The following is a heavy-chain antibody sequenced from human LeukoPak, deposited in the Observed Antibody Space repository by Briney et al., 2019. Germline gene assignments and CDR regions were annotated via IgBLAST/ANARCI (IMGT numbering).Heavy chain of an antibody. Sequence: GESLKISCKGSGYSFTSYWIGWVRQMPGKGLEWMGIIYPGDSDTRYSPSFQGQVTISANKSIGTAYLQWSSLKASDTAMYYCARNVDTAMADYWGQGTLVTVSS. CDR3: ARNVDTAMADY. V-gene: IGHV5-51*01. CDR2: IYPGDSDT. D-gene: IGHD5-18*01. J-gene: IGHJ4*02. CDR1: GYSFTSYW.